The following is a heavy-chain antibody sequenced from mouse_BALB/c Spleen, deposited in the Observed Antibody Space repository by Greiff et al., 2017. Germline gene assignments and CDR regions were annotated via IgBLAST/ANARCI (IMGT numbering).Heavy chain of an antibody. CDR2: IYPSDSYT. J-gene: IGHJ4*01. Sequence: VQLQQPGAELVRPGASVKLSCKASGYTFTSYWINWVKQRPGQGLEWIGNIYPSDSYTNYNQKFKDKATLTVDKSSSTAYMQLSSPTSEDSAVYYCTRSGYDYEGAMDYWGQGTSVTVSS. V-gene: IGHV1-69*02. CDR3: TRSGYDYEGAMDY. D-gene: IGHD2-4*01. CDR1: GYTFTSYW.